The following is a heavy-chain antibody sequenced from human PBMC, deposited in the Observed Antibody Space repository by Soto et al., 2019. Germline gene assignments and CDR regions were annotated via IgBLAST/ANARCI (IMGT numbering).Heavy chain of an antibody. V-gene: IGHV4-34*01. CDR1: GGAFNGYY. CDR3: ASAGAALCRGSIGAFDF. CDR2: INHSGTV. J-gene: IGHJ4*02. Sequence: QVHLQQWGAGLLTPSATLSLTCAVNGGAFNGYYWTWIRQSPGKGLKWIGEINHSGTVDYNPSLKSRVTFSINTSKKQFSHTLTSVTAAATAVYYCASAGAALCRGSIGAFDFWGQGTQVSVYS. D-gene: IGHD3-10*01.